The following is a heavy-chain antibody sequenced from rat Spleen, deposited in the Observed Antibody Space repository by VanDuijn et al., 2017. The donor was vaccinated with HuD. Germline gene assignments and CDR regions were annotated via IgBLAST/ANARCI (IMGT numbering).Heavy chain of an antibody. CDR1: GFTFNNYW. Sequence: EVQLVESGGGLVQPGRSMKLSCVASGFTFNNYWMTWIRQAPGKGLEWVASITNTGGSTYYPDSVKGRFTIYRENARSTLYMQMDSLRSEDTATYYCARRLYDYFDYWGQGVMVTVSS. J-gene: IGHJ2*01. D-gene: IGHD1-2*01. CDR2: ITNTGGST. V-gene: IGHV5-31*01. CDR3: ARRLYDYFDY.